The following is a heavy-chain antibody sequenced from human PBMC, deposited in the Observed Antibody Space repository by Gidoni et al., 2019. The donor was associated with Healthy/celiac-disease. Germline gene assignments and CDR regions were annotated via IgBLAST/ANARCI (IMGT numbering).Heavy chain of an antibody. D-gene: IGHD6-13*01. V-gene: IGHV5-51*01. J-gene: IGHJ1*01. CDR2: IYPGDSDT. Sequence: EVQLVQSGAEAQKPGESLTISCTGSGYSFTSYWIGWVRQMPGKGLEWMGIIYPGDSDTRYSPSFKGQVTISADKCISTAYLQWSSLKASDTAMYYCARQPEVAAAGTQYFQQWGQGTLVTVSS. CDR1: GYSFTSYW. CDR3: ARQPEVAAAGTQYFQQ.